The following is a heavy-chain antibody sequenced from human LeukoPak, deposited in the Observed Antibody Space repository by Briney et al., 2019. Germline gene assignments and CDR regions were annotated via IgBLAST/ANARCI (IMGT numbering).Heavy chain of an antibody. J-gene: IGHJ4*02. V-gene: IGHV1-2*06. D-gene: IGHD6-13*01. CDR2: INPNSGGT. CDR3: ARAAAGTTFDC. Sequence: GASVKVSCKASGYTFTGYYMHWVRQAPGQGLEWMGQINPNSGGTYYAQKFQGRVTMTRDTSISTAYMCLSRLRSDDTAVGFCARAAAGTTFDCSGEGSLVTASP. CDR1: GYTFTGYY.